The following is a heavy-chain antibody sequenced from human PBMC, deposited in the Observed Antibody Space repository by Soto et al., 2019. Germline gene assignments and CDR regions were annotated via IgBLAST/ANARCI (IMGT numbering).Heavy chain of an antibody. CDR3: ARGLNYHSNWYKWFDP. D-gene: IGHD6-13*01. J-gene: IGHJ5*02. CDR1: GGSFSGYY. CDR2: INHSGST. Sequence: QVQLQQWGAGLLKPSETLSLTCAVYGGSFSGYYWTWIRQPPEKGLEWIGEINHSGSTNYNPSLKVRVTVSADTSNNQFSLKLNSVTAADTAVYYCARGLNYHSNWYKWFDPWGQGTLVTVSS. V-gene: IGHV4-34*01.